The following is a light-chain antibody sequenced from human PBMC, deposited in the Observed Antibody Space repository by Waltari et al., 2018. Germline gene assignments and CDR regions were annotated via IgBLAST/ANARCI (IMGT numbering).Light chain of an antibody. CDR2: LGS. J-gene: IGKJ2*01. CDR1: QSLLHSKGYNY. CDR3: MQALQTPMFT. V-gene: IGKV2-28*01. Sequence: DIVMTQSPLSLPVTPGEPASISCRSSQSLLHSKGYNYLDWYLQKPGQSPQLLIYLGSNRASGVPDRFSGSGSGTDFTLKISRVEAEDVGIYYCMQALQTPMFTFGQGTKREIK.